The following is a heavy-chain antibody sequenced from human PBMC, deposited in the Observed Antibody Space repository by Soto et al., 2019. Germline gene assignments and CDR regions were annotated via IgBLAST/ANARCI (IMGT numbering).Heavy chain of an antibody. CDR2: ISVYNGNT. V-gene: IGHV1-18*01. J-gene: IGHJ4*02. Sequence: QVQLVQSGPEVKQPGASVKVSCKASGYTFASYGVTWVRQAPGQGLEWMGWISVYNGNTNYAQKLQGRVSMTADTSTNTAYMELRSLRSDDTAVYFCARDRSSSWYGDYWGQGTLVTVSS. D-gene: IGHD6-13*01. CDR1: GYTFASYG. CDR3: ARDRSSSWYGDY.